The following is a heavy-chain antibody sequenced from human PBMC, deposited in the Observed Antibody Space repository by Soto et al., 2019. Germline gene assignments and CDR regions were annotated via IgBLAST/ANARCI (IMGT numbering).Heavy chain of an antibody. CDR1: GDSVTNTF. V-gene: IGHV4-59*02. Sequence: QAQLQESGPGLVKPLETLSLTCSVSGDSVTNTFWRWIRQPPGKGLEWIGYIFRRGTAETADYNPSLKSRVTMSLDTSKTQVSLQLSSVTAADTAVYYCARALRGTSAFAIWGQGALVTVSS. CDR2: IFRRGTAETA. J-gene: IGHJ3*02. CDR3: ARALRGTSAFAI.